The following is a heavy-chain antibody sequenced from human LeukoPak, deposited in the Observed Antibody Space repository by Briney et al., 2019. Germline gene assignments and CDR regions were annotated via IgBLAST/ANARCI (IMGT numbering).Heavy chain of an antibody. V-gene: IGHV3-23*01. CDR2: ISGSGGST. J-gene: IGHJ6*02. D-gene: IGHD1-26*01. Sequence: GGSLRLSCAASGFTFSSYAMSWVRQAPGKGLEWVSAISGSGGSTYYADSVKGRFTISRDNSKNTLCLQMNSLRAEDTAVYYCAKGGGATNPYYYYYGMDVWGQGTTVTVSS. CDR3: AKGGGATNPYYYYYGMDV. CDR1: GFTFSSYA.